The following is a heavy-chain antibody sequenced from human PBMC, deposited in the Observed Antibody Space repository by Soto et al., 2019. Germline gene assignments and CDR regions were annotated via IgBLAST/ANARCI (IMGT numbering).Heavy chain of an antibody. D-gene: IGHD3-3*01. CDR1: GGSISNYY. V-gene: IGHV4-59*12. CDR2: IYYSGST. Sequence: SETLSLTCTVSGGSISNYYWSWIRQPPGKGLEWIGEIYYSGSTNYNPSLKSRVTISVDTSKNQFSLKLSSVTAADTAVYYCARAYFWSGYSHFDYWGQGTLVTVSS. CDR3: ARAYFWSGYSHFDY. J-gene: IGHJ4*02.